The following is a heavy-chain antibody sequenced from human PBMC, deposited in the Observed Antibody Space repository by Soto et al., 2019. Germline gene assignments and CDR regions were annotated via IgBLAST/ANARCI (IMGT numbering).Heavy chain of an antibody. CDR2: ISGSGGST. CDR3: AKDQKGPPQLLWSGYQYYFDY. Sequence: GGSLRLSCAASGFTFSSYAMSWVRQAPGKGLEWVSAISGSGGSTYYADSGKGRFTISRENSKNTLYLQMNSLRAEDTAVYYCAKDQKGPPQLLWSGYQYYFDYWGQGTLVTVSS. D-gene: IGHD3-3*01. V-gene: IGHV3-23*01. J-gene: IGHJ4*02. CDR1: GFTFSSYA.